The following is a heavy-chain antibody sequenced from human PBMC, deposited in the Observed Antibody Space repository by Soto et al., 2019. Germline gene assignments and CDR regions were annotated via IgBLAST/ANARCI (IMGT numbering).Heavy chain of an antibody. Sequence: QVQLQQWGAGLLKPSETLSLTCAVYGGSFSGYYWSWIRQPPGKGLEWIGEINHSGSTNYNPSLKSRVTISVDTSNNQFYLKRSSVTAADTAVYYCARAKTDYYDSSGYSFDYWGQGTLVTVSS. CDR3: ARAKTDYYDSSGYSFDY. CDR1: GGSFSGYY. D-gene: IGHD3-22*01. CDR2: INHSGST. V-gene: IGHV4-34*01. J-gene: IGHJ4*02.